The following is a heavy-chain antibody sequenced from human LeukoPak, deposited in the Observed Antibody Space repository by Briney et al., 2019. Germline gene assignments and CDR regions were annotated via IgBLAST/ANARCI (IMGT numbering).Heavy chain of an antibody. CDR3: ARRSAVGYYDSSGRDAFDI. D-gene: IGHD3-22*01. Sequence: GESLKISCKGSGYSFTSYWIGWVRQMPGKGLEWMGIIYPGDSDTRYSPSFLGQVTISADKSTSTAYLQWSSLKASDTAMYYCARRSAVGYYDSSGRDAFDIWGQGTIVTVSS. J-gene: IGHJ3*02. CDR1: GYSFTSYW. CDR2: IYPGDSDT. V-gene: IGHV5-51*01.